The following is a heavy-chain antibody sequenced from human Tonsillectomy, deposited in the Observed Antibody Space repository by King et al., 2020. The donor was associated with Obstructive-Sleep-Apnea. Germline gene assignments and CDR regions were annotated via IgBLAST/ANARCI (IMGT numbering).Heavy chain of an antibody. CDR1: GFTFSDYY. CDR3: ARMVGWDLGL. D-gene: IGHD1-26*01. V-gene: IGHV3-11*01. Sequence: HVQLVESGGGLVKPGGSLRLSCAASGFTFSDYYMSWVRQAPGKGLEWLAYITNTGHTRYYADSLKGRFTISRDNAKNSLYLQMSSLRAEDTAVYYCARMVGWDLGLWGQGTQVTVPS. J-gene: IGHJ4*02. CDR2: ITNTGHTR.